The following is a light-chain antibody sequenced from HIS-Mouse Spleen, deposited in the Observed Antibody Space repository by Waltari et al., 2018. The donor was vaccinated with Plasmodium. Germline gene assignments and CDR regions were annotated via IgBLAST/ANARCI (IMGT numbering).Light chain of an antibody. CDR1: ALPKTY. Sequence: SYELTQPPSVSVSPRQTARITFSGDALPKTYAYWYQQKSGHAPVLVIYEDSKRPSGIPERFAGSSSGTMATLTISGAQVEDEADYYCYSTDSSGNHRVFGGGTKLTVL. J-gene: IGLJ3*02. V-gene: IGLV3-10*01. CDR3: YSTDSSGNHRV. CDR2: EDS.